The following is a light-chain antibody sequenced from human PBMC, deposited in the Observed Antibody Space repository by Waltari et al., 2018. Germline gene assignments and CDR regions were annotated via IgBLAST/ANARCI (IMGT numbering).Light chain of an antibody. J-gene: IGKJ1*01. CDR1: QSIRSN. CDR2: AAS. Sequence: EIVMTQSPDTLSVFPGERATLSCRASQSIRSNLAWYQHKPGHAPRLLIYAASTRATGIPARFSGSGSGTEFTLTISSLQSEDFAVYFCQQYDNWLGTFGPGTKVEIK. V-gene: IGKV3-15*01. CDR3: QQYDNWLGT.